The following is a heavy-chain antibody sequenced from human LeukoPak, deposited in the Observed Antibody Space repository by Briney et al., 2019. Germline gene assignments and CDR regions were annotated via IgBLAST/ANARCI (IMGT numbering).Heavy chain of an antibody. Sequence: PGGSLRLSCAASGFTFSSYGMHWVRQAPGKGLEWVAFIRYDGSNKYYAGSVKGRFTISRDNSKNTLYLQMNSLRAEDTAVYYCAKDSRNYYYDSSGYYYGMNYWGQGTLVTVSS. CDR2: IRYDGSNK. J-gene: IGHJ4*02. V-gene: IGHV3-30*02. D-gene: IGHD3-22*01. CDR3: AKDSRNYYYDSSGYYYGMNY. CDR1: GFTFSSYG.